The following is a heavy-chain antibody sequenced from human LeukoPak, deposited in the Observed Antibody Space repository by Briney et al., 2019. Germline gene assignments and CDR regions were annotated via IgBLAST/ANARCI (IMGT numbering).Heavy chain of an antibody. V-gene: IGHV4-59*01. Sequence: SETLSLTCTVSGGSISSYYWSWIRQPPGEGLEWIGYIYYSGSTNYNPSLKSRVTISVDTSKNQFSLKLSSVTAADTAVYYCARGWYGWYFDLWGRGTLVTVSS. J-gene: IGHJ2*01. D-gene: IGHD6-19*01. CDR1: GGSISSYY. CDR3: ARGWYGWYFDL. CDR2: IYYSGST.